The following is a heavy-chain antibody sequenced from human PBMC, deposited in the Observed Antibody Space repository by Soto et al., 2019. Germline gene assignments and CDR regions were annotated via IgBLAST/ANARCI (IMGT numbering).Heavy chain of an antibody. CDR2: ISGSSSGT. Sequence: PGWSLRLSCEASGFNFGAYATSWVRQAPGKGLEWVSGISGSSSGTYYTDSVKGRFTISRDNSKNTVYLQMNSLRGEDTAVYYCVKDRSENFWVYYYAMDVWGQGTAVTVSS. CDR3: VKDRSENFWVYYYAMDV. CDR1: GFNFGAYA. D-gene: IGHD6-19*01. V-gene: IGHV3-23*01. J-gene: IGHJ6*02.